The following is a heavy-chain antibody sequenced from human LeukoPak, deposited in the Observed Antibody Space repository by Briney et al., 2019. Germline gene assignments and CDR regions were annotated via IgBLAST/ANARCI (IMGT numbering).Heavy chain of an antibody. CDR2: ISASGGST. CDR1: GGSISSGDYY. J-gene: IGHJ4*02. Sequence: LSLTCTVSGGSISSGDYYWSWVRQAPGKGLEWVSSISASGGSTFYAASVKGRFTISRDNAKNSLYLQMSSLRAEDTAVYYWGRDGGGWAGTTVGVFDYWGQGTLVTVSS. CDR3: GRDGGGWAGTTVGVFDY. V-gene: IGHV3-11*01. D-gene: IGHD1-1*01.